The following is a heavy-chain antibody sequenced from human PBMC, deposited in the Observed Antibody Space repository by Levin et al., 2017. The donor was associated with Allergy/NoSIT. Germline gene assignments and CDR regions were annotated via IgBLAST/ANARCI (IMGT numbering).Heavy chain of an antibody. CDR1: GFPFSSYG. CDR3: AKDAGLLWFGELFRTYYYYGMDV. J-gene: IGHJ6*02. CDR2: ISYDGSNK. V-gene: IGHV3-30*18. Sequence: LSLTCAASGFPFSSYGMHWVRQAPGKGLEWVAVISYDGSNKYYADSVKGRFTISRDNSKNTLYLQMNSLRAEDTAVYYCAKDAGLLWFGELFRTYYYYGMDVWGQGTTVTVSS. D-gene: IGHD3-10*01.